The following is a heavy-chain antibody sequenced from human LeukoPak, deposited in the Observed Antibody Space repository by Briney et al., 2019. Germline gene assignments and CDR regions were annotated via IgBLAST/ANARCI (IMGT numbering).Heavy chain of an antibody. CDR3: TTGSGSYYY. J-gene: IGHJ4*02. Sequence: GGSLRLSCAASGFTFSSYEMNWVRQAPGKGLEWVSYISRSGSTIYYADSVGGRFTISRDNSKNTLYLQMNSLRAEDTAVYYCTTGSGSYYYWGQGTLVTVSS. V-gene: IGHV3-48*03. CDR1: GFTFSSYE. CDR2: ISRSGSTI. D-gene: IGHD3-10*01.